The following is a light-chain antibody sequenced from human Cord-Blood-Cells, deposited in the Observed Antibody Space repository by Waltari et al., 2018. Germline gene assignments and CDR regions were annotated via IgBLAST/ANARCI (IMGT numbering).Light chain of an antibody. CDR2: YDS. J-gene: IGLJ1*01. CDR3: QVWDSSSDHYV. V-gene: IGLV3-21*04. CDR1: NIGSKS. Sequence: SYVLTQPPSVSVVPGKTARITCGGNNIGSKSVHWYQQKPGQAPVLVIYYDSDRPSGIPVRVSGSNSGNTATLTISRVEAGDEADYYCQVWDSSSDHYVFGTGTKVTVL.